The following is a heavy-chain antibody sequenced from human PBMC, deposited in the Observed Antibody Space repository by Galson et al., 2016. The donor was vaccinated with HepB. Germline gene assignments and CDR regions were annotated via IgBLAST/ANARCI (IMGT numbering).Heavy chain of an antibody. J-gene: IGHJ3*02. CDR2: INHSGGT. V-gene: IGHV4-34*01. Sequence: SETLSLTCGVYGASISGYYWSWIRQPPGKGLDWIGEINHSGGTNHNPSLKSRVTISVDTSKNQFSLKLKSVNAADTAVYYCARGSSNWPAGAFDIWGPGTGPTVSS. CDR1: GASISGYY. D-gene: IGHD6-13*01. CDR3: ARGSSNWPAGAFDI.